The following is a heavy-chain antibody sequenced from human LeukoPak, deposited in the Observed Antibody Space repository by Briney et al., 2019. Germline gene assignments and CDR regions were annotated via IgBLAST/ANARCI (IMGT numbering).Heavy chain of an antibody. CDR3: AKDKYCSSTSCPYYYYYYMDV. D-gene: IGHD2-2*01. V-gene: IGHV3-23*01. CDR2: ISCSGGST. CDR1: GFTFSSYA. Sequence: GGSLRLSCAASGFTFSSYAMSWLRQAPGKGLDWVSAISCSGGSTYYADSVKGRFTNSRDNSKNTLYLQMNSLRAEDTAVYYCAKDKYCSSTSCPYYYYYYMDVWGKGTTVTVSS. J-gene: IGHJ6*03.